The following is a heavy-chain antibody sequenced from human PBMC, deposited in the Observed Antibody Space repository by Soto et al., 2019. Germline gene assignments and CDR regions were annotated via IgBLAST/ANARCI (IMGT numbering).Heavy chain of an antibody. CDR1: GFTFSSYA. CDR2: ISGSGGST. D-gene: IGHD6-13*01. Sequence: GGSLRLSCAASGFTFSSYAMSWVRQAPVKGLEWVSAISGSGGSTYYADSVKGRFTISRDNSKNTLYLQMNSLRAEDTAVYYCASPTRIAAAGTGYYYYYGMDVWGQGTTVTVSS. CDR3: ASPTRIAAAGTGYYYYYGMDV. V-gene: IGHV3-23*01. J-gene: IGHJ6*02.